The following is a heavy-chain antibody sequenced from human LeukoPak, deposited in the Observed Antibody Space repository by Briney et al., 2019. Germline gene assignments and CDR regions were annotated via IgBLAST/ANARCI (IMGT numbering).Heavy chain of an antibody. V-gene: IGHV1-2*06. J-gene: IGHJ4*02. Sequence: ASVKVSCKASGYTFTGYYMHWVRQAPGQGLEWMGRINLNSGGTNYAQKFQGRVTVTRDTSTSTLYMELGSLTSEDTALYYCARAHTSAPGTLFDYWGQGTLVTVSS. D-gene: IGHD3-3*01. CDR3: ARAHTSAPGTLFDY. CDR2: INLNSGGT. CDR1: GYTFTGYY.